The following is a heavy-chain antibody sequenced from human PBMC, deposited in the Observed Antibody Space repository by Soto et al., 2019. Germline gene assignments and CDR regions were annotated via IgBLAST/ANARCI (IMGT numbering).Heavy chain of an antibody. J-gene: IGHJ4*02. Sequence: GGSLRLSCAASGFSFSSYSMNWVRQAPGKGLEWVSSISSSSTAIFYGDSVKGRFIISRDNAENSLYLQMNSLRAEDTAVYYCERHTCPDCYSIGYWGLGTLVTVSS. V-gene: IGHV3-21*01. CDR1: GFSFSSYS. D-gene: IGHD2-21*02. CDR2: ISSSSTAI. CDR3: ERHTCPDCYSIGY.